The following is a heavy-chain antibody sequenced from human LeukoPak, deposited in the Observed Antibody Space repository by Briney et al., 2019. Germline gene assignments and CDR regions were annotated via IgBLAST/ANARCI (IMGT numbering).Heavy chain of an antibody. CDR1: GFTFSSYA. CDR3: AKGHDSYGYSDYFDY. V-gene: IGHV3-23*01. D-gene: IGHD5-18*01. CDR2: ISGSGGST. Sequence: GGSLRLSCAASGFTFSSYAMSWVRQAPGKGLEWVSAISGSGGSTYYADSVKGRFTIYRDNSKNTLYLQMNSLRAEDTAVYYCAKGHDSYGYSDYFDYWGQGTLVTVSS. J-gene: IGHJ4*02.